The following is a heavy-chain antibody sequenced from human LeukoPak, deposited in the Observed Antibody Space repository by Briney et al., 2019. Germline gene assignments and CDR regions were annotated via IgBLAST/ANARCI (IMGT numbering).Heavy chain of an antibody. Sequence: PGGSLSLSCAASGFTFSSYGMHWVRQAPGKGLEWVAFIRYDGSNKYYADSVKGRFTISRDNSKNTLYLQMNSLRAEDTAVYYCAKDQANYFDYWGQGTLVTVSS. CDR1: GFTFSSYG. CDR3: AKDQANYFDY. V-gene: IGHV3-30*02. J-gene: IGHJ4*02. CDR2: IRYDGSNK.